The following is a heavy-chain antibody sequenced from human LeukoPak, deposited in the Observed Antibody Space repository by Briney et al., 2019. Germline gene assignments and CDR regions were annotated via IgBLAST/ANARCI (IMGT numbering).Heavy chain of an antibody. CDR2: SAWDGDE. D-gene: IGHD2-21*02. V-gene: IGHV2-70*11. Sequence: DSGPTPVNPIETLTLACICSGCSLSTAAGCVTWIRQSPVEVVEALARSAWDGDEYVGPCLRTRLTRCEDACGHQLGLPMTMIDPVDKATYYCARLRGDCSISGNDAFDIWGQGTLVAVSS. J-gene: IGHJ3*02. CDR3: ARLRGDCSISGNDAFDI. CDR1: GCSLSTAAGC.